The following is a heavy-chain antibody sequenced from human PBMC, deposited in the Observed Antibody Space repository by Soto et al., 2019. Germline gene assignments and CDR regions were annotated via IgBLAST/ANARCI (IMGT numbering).Heavy chain of an antibody. CDR1: GFTVSVS. CDR2: IHSDGST. D-gene: IGHD6-19*01. J-gene: IGHJ4*02. CDR3: ARDASGPFDY. Sequence: EVQLVETGGGLIQQGGSLKLSCSVAGFTVSVSMSWVRQAPGKGLECVSFIHSDGSTHYTDSVRGRFTIYRDNSKNTLYLQMDRLRVDDTAVYFCARDASGPFDYWGQGTLVTVSS. V-gene: IGHV3-53*02.